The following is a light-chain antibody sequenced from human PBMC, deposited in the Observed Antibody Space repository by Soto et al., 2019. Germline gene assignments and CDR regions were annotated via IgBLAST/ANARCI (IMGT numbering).Light chain of an antibody. J-gene: IGKJ5*01. Sequence: VLTQCPGTRSFWPWERSTLSCIASQSVSSSYLAWYQQKPGQAPRLLILAASSRASGIPDRFSGSGSGTDFTLTISRLEPEDFALFYCQYHGSSPITFGQGTRLEI. V-gene: IGKV3-20*01. CDR2: AAS. CDR3: QYHGSSPIT. CDR1: QSVSSSY.